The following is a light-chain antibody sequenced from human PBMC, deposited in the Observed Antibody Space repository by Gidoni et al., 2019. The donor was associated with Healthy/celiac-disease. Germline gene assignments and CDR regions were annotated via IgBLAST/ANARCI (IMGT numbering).Light chain of an antibody. V-gene: IGKV1-5*03. J-gene: IGKJ1*01. CDR3: KHPVT. CDR2: KAS. Sequence: DIQMTKSPSTLSASVGDRVTITCRASQSISSRLAWYQQKPGKASQLLIYKASSFQSGVQSRFSGSGSATEFTLPIRSLQPDDFAPYYCKHPVTFXXXTKVEIK. CDR1: QSISSR.